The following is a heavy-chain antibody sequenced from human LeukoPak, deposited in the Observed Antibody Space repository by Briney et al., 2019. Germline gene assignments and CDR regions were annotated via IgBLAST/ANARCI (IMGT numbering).Heavy chain of an antibody. Sequence: PSETLSLTCSVSGGSISNGGYFWSWIRQHPGKGLEWIGYMHYSGSTYSHPSLKSRVTMSVDTSKNQFSLKMSSVTAADTAVYYCARDSCSGPTCYGTWFDPWGQGILVTVSP. CDR3: ARDSCSGPTCYGTWFDP. CDR2: MHYSGST. J-gene: IGHJ5*02. V-gene: IGHV4-31*03. D-gene: IGHD2-2*01. CDR1: GGSISNGGYF.